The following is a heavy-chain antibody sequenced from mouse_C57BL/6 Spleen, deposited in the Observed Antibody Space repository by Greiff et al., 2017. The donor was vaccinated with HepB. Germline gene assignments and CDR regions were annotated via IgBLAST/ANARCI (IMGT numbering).Heavy chain of an antibody. Sequence: EVHLVESGGGLVKPGGSLKLSCAASGFTFSDYGMHWVRQAPEKGLEWVAYISSGSSTIYYADTVKGRFTISRDNAKNTLFLQMTSLRSEDTAMYYCAGGGYGYDGALSAMGYWGQGTSVTVSS. V-gene: IGHV5-17*01. CDR1: GFTFSDYG. D-gene: IGHD2-2*01. J-gene: IGHJ4*01. CDR3: AGGGYGYDGALSAMGY. CDR2: ISSGSSTI.